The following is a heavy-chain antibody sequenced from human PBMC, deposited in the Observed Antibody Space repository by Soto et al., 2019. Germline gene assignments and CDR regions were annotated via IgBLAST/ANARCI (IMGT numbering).Heavy chain of an antibody. CDR1: GASISSGGYS. V-gene: IGHV4-30-2*01. Sequence: QMQLQESGSGLVKPSQTLSLICAVSGASISSGGYSWNWIRQPPGKGLEWLGYIYHNGATYYNPSSKSRVTFSGDKSKSQGALTLTSVIAADTAVYYCASGPDEDFQNWGHGTLVTVSS. J-gene: IGHJ1*01. CDR3: ASGPDEDFQN. CDR2: IYHNGAT.